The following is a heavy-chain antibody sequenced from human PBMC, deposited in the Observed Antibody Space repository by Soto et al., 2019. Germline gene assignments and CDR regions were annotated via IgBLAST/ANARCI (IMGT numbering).Heavy chain of an antibody. D-gene: IGHD1-26*01. CDR1: GFTFSIYD. CDR3: ARNIRCRSSGSRCPHFDYYGMDV. CDR2: IRYDGSKK. Sequence: QVQLVESGGGVVQPGRSLRLSCAASGFTFSIYDIHCVRQAPGRGLEWVAVIRYDGSKKSYAYSVKGRFTISRDNSKNTLHLQRDSLRAEVTAVYYCARNIRCRSSGSRCPHFDYYGMDVWGQGTTVTVSS. V-gene: IGHV3-33*01. J-gene: IGHJ6*02.